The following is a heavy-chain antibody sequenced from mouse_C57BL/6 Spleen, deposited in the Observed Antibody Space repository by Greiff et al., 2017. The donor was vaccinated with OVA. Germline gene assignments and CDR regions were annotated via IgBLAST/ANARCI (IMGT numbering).Heavy chain of an antibody. D-gene: IGHD2-4*01. J-gene: IGHJ2*01. V-gene: IGHV1-26*01. CDR1: GYTFTDYY. CDR2: INPNNGGT. CDR3: ASYDYDSSIDY. Sequence: EVQLQQSEPELVKPGASVKISCKASGYTFTDYYMNWVKQSHGKSLEWIGDINPNNGGTSYNQKFKGKATLTVDKSSSTAYMELRSLTSEDSAVYYCASYDYDSSIDYWGQGTTLTVSS.